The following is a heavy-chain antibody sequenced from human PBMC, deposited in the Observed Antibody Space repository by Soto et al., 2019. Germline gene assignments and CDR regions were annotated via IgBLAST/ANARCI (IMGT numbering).Heavy chain of an antibody. CDR1: GGSISTYY. V-gene: IGHV4-59*01. CDR3: AIVGQSSGYYVHFDY. Sequence: SETLSLTCTVSGGSISTYYWSWIRQPPGKGLEWIGYIYYSGDTSYDPSLMSRVTISVDTSKNQFSLKLSSVTAADTAVYYCAIVGQSSGYYVHFDYWGQGTLVPVSS. J-gene: IGHJ4*02. CDR2: IYYSGDT. D-gene: IGHD3-22*01.